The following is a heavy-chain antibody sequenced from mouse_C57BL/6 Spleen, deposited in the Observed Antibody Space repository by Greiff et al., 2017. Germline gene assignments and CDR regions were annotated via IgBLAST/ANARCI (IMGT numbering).Heavy chain of an antibody. Sequence: VQLQQPGAELVKPGASVKLSCKASGYTFTSYWMHWVKQRPGQGLEWIGMIHPNSGSTNYNEKFKSKATLTVDKSSSTAYMQLSSLTSEDSAVYYSATIYYGNYEGYFDVWGTGTTVTVSS. CDR1: GYTFTSYW. D-gene: IGHD2-1*01. V-gene: IGHV1-64*01. CDR3: ATIYYGNYEGYFDV. J-gene: IGHJ1*03. CDR2: IHPNSGST.